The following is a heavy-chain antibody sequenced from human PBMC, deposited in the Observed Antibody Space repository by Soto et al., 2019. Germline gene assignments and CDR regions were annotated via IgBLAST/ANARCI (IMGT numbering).Heavy chain of an antibody. D-gene: IGHD2-15*01. J-gene: IGHJ3*02. CDR1: GYTFTGYY. CDR2: INPNSGGT. CDR3: ERGKVVVAATAFDI. Sequence: ASLKVSCKSSGYTFTGYYMHWVRQAPGQGLEWMGWINPNSGGTNYAQKFQGWVTMTRDTSISTAYMELSRLRSDDTAVYYCERGKVVVAATAFDICAQGTMVTVSS. V-gene: IGHV1-2*04.